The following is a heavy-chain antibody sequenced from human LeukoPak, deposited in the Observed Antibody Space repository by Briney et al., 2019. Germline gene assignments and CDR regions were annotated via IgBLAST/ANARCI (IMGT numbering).Heavy chain of an antibody. CDR3: ASHGRDGYNLYFFDD. J-gene: IGHJ4*02. V-gene: IGHV4-59*08. Sequence: PSETVSLTCSISGGSMTSYYWSWIRQPPGKGLEWIGYTHYGGSTNYNPSLKSRVTISVDTSKNQFSLKLSSVTAADTAVYYCASHGRDGYNLYFFDDWGQGTLVTVSS. CDR2: THYGGST. CDR1: GGSMTSYY. D-gene: IGHD5-24*01.